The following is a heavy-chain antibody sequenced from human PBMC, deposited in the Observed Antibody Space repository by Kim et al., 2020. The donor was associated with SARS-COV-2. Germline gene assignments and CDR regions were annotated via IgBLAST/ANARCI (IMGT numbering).Heavy chain of an antibody. J-gene: IGHJ6*02. CDR1: GFTFSSYG. D-gene: IGHD3-10*01. CDR2: ISYDGSNK. CDR3: ARDKEGSGSYFPGVYYYYYYGMDV. V-gene: IGHV3-33*05. Sequence: GGSLRLSCAASGFTFSSYGMHWVRQAPGKGLEWVAVISYDGSNKYYADSVKGRFTISRDNSKNTLYLQMNSLRAEDTAVYYCARDKEGSGSYFPGVYYYYYYGMDVWGQGTTVTVSS.